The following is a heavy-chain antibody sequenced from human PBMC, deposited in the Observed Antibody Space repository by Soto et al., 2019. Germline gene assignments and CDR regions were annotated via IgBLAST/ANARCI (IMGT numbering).Heavy chain of an antibody. CDR1: GVSISSGDFY. Sequence: SETLSLTCTVSGVSISSGDFYLRWIRQPPGKGLEWIGYIFHTGSSQYHPSLRGRVAFSMDTSKNQFSLELRSVTAADTAMYYCARDVLDTTVDYYFEYWGQGSMVTVSS. J-gene: IGHJ4*02. D-gene: IGHD4-17*01. CDR2: IFHTGSS. V-gene: IGHV4-30-4*01. CDR3: ARDVLDTTVDYYFEY.